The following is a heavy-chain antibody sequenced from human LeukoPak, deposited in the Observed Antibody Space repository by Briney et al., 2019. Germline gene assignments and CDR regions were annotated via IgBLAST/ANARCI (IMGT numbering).Heavy chain of an antibody. CDR1: GGSISSYY. Sequence: SETLSLTCTVSGGSISSYYWGWIRQPPGKGLEWIGYIYYRGSTNNNPSVKRRVTISVDTSKNQFSLKLSSVTAADTAVYYCARVSGVWAFDIWGQGTMVTVSS. V-gene: IGHV4-59*01. J-gene: IGHJ3*02. D-gene: IGHD2-8*01. CDR3: ARVSGVWAFDI. CDR2: IYYRGST.